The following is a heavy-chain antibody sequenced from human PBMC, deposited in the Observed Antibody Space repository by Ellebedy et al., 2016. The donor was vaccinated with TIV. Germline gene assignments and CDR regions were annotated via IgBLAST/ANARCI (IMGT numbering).Heavy chain of an antibody. CDR3: ARLAGYYDSSGYYIEYFQH. V-gene: IGHV5-51*01. D-gene: IGHD3-22*01. Sequence: GGSLRLSCKGSGYSFTSYWIGWVRQMPGKGLEWMGIIYPGDSDTRYSPSFQGQVTISADKSISTAYLQWSSLKASDTAMYYCARLAGYYDSSGYYIEYFQHWGQGTLVTVSS. J-gene: IGHJ1*01. CDR2: IYPGDSDT. CDR1: GYSFTSYW.